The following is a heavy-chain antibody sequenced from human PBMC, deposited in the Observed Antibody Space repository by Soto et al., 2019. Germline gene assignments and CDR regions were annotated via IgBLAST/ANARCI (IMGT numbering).Heavy chain of an antibody. J-gene: IGHJ6*03. CDR2: INPNSGVT. D-gene: IGHD5-12*01. CDR1: GDRFTDYY. Sequence: QVQLVKSGAEVKEPGASVTVSCRASGDRFTDYYMHWVRQAPGHGLEWMGWINPNSGVTKYAQKFQGWVTMTRDTSIRTVYMQLSRLRFDDTAIYYCARESGGATATLDYYYFYMDVWGTGTTVTVSS. V-gene: IGHV1-2*04. CDR3: ARESGGATATLDYYYFYMDV.